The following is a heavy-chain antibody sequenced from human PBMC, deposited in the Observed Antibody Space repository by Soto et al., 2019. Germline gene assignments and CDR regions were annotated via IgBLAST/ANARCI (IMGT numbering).Heavy chain of an antibody. J-gene: IGHJ5*02. V-gene: IGHV3-30-3*01. CDR1: GFTFSSYA. Sequence: QVQLVESGGGVVQPGRSLRLSCAASGFTFSSYAMHWVRQAPGKGLEWVAVISYDGSNKYYADSVKGRFTISRDNSKNTLYLQMNSLRAEDTAVYYCARASYCSGGSCFVNWFDPWGQGTLVTVSS. CDR2: ISYDGSNK. CDR3: ARASYCSGGSCFVNWFDP. D-gene: IGHD2-15*01.